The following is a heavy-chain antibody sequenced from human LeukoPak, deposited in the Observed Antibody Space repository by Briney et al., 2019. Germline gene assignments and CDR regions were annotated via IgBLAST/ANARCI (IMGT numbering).Heavy chain of an antibody. CDR1: GFTVSSNY. CDR3: AKASRIAAAGYFDY. V-gene: IGHV3-53*01. J-gene: IGHJ4*02. Sequence: GGSLRLSCAASGFTVSSNYMSWVRQAPGKGLEWVSVIYSGGSTYYADSVKGRFTISRDNSKNTLYLQMNSLRAEDTAVYYCAKASRIAAAGYFDYWGQGTLVTVSS. D-gene: IGHD6-13*01. CDR2: IYSGGST.